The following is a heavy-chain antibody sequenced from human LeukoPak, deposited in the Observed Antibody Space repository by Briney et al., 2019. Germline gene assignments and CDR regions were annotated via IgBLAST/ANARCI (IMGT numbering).Heavy chain of an antibody. V-gene: IGHV3-30*18. Sequence: PGRSLRLSCAASGFTFSSYGMHWVRQAPGKGLEWVAGISHDGSDKYYEDSVKGRFTISRDNSKNTVNLQMTGLGAEDTAVYYCAKGGCRTSRCYVTLWGPGTLVTVSS. J-gene: IGHJ4*02. CDR1: GFTFSSYG. CDR3: AKGGCRTSRCYVTL. CDR2: ISHDGSDK. D-gene: IGHD2-2*01.